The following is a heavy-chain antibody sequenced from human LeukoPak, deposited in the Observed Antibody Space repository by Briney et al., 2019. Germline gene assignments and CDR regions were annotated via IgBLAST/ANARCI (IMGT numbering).Heavy chain of an antibody. CDR1: SGSISSSSYY. D-gene: IGHD3-3*01. J-gene: IGHJ4*02. V-gene: IGHV4-39*01. CDR3: ARCGYYDFWSGYNPATFDY. CDR2: IYYSGST. Sequence: SETLSLTCTVSSGSISSSSYYWGWIRQPPGRGLEWIGSIYYSGSTYYKPSLKSRVTISVDTSKNQFSLKLTSVAAADTAVYYCARCGYYDFWSGYNPATFDYWGQGTLVTVSS.